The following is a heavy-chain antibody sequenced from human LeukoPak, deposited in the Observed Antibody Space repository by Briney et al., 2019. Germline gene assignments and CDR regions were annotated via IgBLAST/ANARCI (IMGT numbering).Heavy chain of an antibody. CDR1: GFTFSSYG. J-gene: IGHJ6*03. Sequence: GGSLRLSCAASGFTFSSYGMHWVRQAPGKGLEWVAFIRYDGSNKYYADSVKGRFTISRDNSKNTLYLQMNSLRAEDTAVYYCAKDFLYGDYERAPYYYYYMDVWGKGTTVTISS. CDR2: IRYDGSNK. V-gene: IGHV3-30*02. CDR3: AKDFLYGDYERAPYYYYYMDV. D-gene: IGHD4-17*01.